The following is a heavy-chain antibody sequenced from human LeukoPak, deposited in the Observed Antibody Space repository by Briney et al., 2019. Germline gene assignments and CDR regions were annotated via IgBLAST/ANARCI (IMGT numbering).Heavy chain of an antibody. CDR2: IYYSGST. CDR1: GGSISSGGYY. D-gene: IGHD3-22*01. Sequence: SQTLSLTCTVSGGSISSGGYYWSWIRQHPGKGLEWIGYIYYSGSTYYNPSLKSRVTISVDTSKNQFSLKLSPVTAADTAVYYCARALYYDSSGYYWAIFYGMDVWGQGTTVTVSS. V-gene: IGHV4-31*03. CDR3: ARALYYDSSGYYWAIFYGMDV. J-gene: IGHJ6*02.